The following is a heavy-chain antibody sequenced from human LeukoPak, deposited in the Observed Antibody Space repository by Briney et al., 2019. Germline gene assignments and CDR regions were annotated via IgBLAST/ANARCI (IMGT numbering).Heavy chain of an antibody. CDR2: INTDGSST. V-gene: IGHV3-74*01. J-gene: IGHJ2*01. CDR1: GFTFRSYE. Sequence: GGSLRLSCTASGFTFRSYEFNWARQAPGKGLVWVSRINTDGSSTNYADSVKGRFTISRDNAKNTLYLQINSLRAEDTAVYYCARAKIHNWYFDLWGRGTLVTVSS. CDR3: ARAKIHNWYFDL.